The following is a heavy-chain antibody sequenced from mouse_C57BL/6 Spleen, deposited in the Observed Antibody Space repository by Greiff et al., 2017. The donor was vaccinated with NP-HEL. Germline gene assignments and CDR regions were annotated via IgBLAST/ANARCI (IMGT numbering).Heavy chain of an antibody. D-gene: IGHD2-4*01. V-gene: IGHV1-59*01. J-gene: IGHJ4*01. Sequence: VQLQQPGAELVRPGTSVKLSCKASGYTFTSYWMHWVKQRPGQGLEWIGVIDPSDSYTNYNQKFKGKATLTVDTSSSTAYMQLSSLTSEDSAVYYCARRDYDYYYAMDYWGQGTSVTVSS. CDR3: ARRDYDYYYAMDY. CDR1: GYTFTSYW. CDR2: IDPSDSYT.